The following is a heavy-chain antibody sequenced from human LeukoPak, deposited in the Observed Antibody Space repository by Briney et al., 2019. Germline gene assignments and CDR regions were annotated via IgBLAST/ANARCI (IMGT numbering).Heavy chain of an antibody. Sequence: SETLSLTCTVSGYSISSGYYWGWIRQPPGKGLEWIGSIYHSGGTYYNPSLKSRVTISVDTSKNQFSLKLSSVTAADTAVYYCAREIRSYSSGRFDPWGQGTLVTVSS. CDR1: GYSISSGYY. V-gene: IGHV4-38-2*02. J-gene: IGHJ5*02. CDR2: IYHSGGT. CDR3: AREIRSYSSGRFDP. D-gene: IGHD6-19*01.